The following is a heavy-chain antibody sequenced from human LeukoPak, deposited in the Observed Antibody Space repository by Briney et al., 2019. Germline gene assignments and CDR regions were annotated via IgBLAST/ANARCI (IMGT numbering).Heavy chain of an antibody. CDR3: ARAPIPGYGHYYFDY. CDR2: ISASGST. J-gene: IGHJ4*02. D-gene: IGHD5-18*01. V-gene: IGHV4-4*07. Sequence: SETLSLTCTVSNGSISIYSWSWVRQPAGKGLEWIGRISASGSTNYNPSLKSRVTMSVDTSKNQFSLKLSSVTAADTAVYYCARAPIPGYGHYYFDYWGQGTLVTVSS. CDR1: NGSISIYS.